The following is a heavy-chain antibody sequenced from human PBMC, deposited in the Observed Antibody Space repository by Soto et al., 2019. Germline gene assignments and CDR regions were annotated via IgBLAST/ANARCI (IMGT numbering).Heavy chain of an antibody. CDR3: ARSNSGSYYEVFDY. J-gene: IGHJ4*02. D-gene: IGHD1-26*01. V-gene: IGHV4-4*02. CDR2: IYHSGST. CDR1: GGSISNSNW. Sequence: QVQLQESGPGLVKPSGTLSLTCAVSGGSISNSNWWSWVRQPPGKGLEWIGEIYHSGSTNYNPSLKSRVTISVDKSKNQFSLKRSSVTAADTAVYYCARSNSGSYYEVFDYWGQGTLVTVSS.